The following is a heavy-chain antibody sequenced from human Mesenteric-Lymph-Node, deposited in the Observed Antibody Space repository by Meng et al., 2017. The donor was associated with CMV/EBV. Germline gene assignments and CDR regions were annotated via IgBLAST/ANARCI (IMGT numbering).Heavy chain of an antibody. J-gene: IGHJ5*02. CDR1: GFPFTSYS. Sequence: SGFPFTSYSFTWVRQAPGQGLEWMGWISAYNGNTNYAQNVQGRLTMTTDTSTRTAYMELRSLRSDDTAVYYCARLNGGNSGDWVDPWGQGTLVTVSS. V-gene: IGHV1-18*01. CDR2: ISAYNGNT. CDR3: ARLNGGNSGDWVDP. D-gene: IGHD4-23*01.